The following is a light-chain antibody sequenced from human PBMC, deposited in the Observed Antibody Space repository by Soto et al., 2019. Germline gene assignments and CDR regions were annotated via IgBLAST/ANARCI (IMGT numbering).Light chain of an antibody. V-gene: IGLV2-14*01. J-gene: IGLJ2*01. CDR1: SSDVGGYNY. CDR3: RSYTSSSTYVV. CDR2: DVS. Sequence: QSALTQPASVSGSPGQSITISCTGTSSDVGGYNYVSWYQQHPGKAPKLMIYDVSNRPSGVSNRLYGFKSGNTASLTISGLQAEDEADYYCRSYTSSSTYVVFGGGTKLTVL.